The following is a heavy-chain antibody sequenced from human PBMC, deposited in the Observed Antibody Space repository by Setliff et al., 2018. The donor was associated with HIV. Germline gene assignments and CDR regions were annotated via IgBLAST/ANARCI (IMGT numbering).Heavy chain of an antibody. CDR1: GGSISSHY. CDR2: IYYNGNT. CDR3: ARGLSVYSYANVYYYHGMDV. V-gene: IGHV4-59*08. J-gene: IGHJ6*02. Sequence: LSLTCTVSGGSISSHYWSWIRLPPGKGLEWIGTIYYNGNTNYNPSLKSRVAISVDTSKNLFSLKMNSVTAADTAVYYCARGLSVYSYANVYYYHGMDVWGQGTTVTVSS. D-gene: IGHD5-18*01.